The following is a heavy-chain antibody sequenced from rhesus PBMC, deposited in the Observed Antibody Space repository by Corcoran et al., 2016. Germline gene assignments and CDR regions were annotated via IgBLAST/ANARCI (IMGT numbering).Heavy chain of an antibody. J-gene: IGHJ4*01. D-gene: IGHD6-37*01. CDR2: ITYSGST. V-gene: IGHV4-122*02. CDR3: ARVGRWLALDY. Sequence: QVQLQESGPGLVKPSETLSLTRAVSGGSISRGYDYWSGLRQPPGKGLEWIGYITYSGSTSYTPSLKSRVTISSDTSKNQFSLKLSSVTAADTAVYYCARVGRWLALDYWGQGVLVTVSS. CDR1: GGSISRGYDY.